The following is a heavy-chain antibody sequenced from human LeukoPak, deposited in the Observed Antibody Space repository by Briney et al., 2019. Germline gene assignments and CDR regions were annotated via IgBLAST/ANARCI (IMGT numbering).Heavy chain of an antibody. CDR2: ISSSGSTI. D-gene: IGHD3-16*02. CDR3: ASDLSDYVWGSYREDYGMDV. J-gene: IGHJ6*02. Sequence: PGGSLRLSCAASGFTFSDYYMSWIRQAPGKGLEWVSYISSSGSTIYYADSVKGRFTISRDNAKNSLYLQMNSLRAEDTAVYYCASDLSDYVWGSYREDYGMDVWGQGTTVTVSS. CDR1: GFTFSDYY. V-gene: IGHV3-11*01.